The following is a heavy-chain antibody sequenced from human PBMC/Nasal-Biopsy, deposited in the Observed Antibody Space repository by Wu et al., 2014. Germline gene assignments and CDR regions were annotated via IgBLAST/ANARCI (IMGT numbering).Heavy chain of an antibody. D-gene: IGHD2-15*01. V-gene: IGHV3-33*06. CDR2: IWYDGSKE. J-gene: IGHJ6*03. CDR1: EFTFNSYA. CDR3: AKDRFPLRGGPEDYYMDV. Sequence: LRLSCAASEFTFNSYAMHWVRRAPGKGLEWVALIWYDGSKEYYTDTVKGRFTISRDNSKNTLYLQMNSLRPEDTAVYYCAKDRFPLRGGPEDYYMDVWGKGTTVTVSS.